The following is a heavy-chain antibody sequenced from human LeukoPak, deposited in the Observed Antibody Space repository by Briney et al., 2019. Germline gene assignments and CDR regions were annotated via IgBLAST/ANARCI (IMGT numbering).Heavy chain of an antibody. D-gene: IGHD3-22*01. CDR2: IYYSGTT. J-gene: IGHJ4*02. CDR3: AGIYDTPRGF. Sequence: SETLSLTCTVSGGSISNSRYYWGWLRQPPGMGLEWIGSIYYSGTTYHNPSLKSRLTISVDTTKNQFSVRLSSVTAADTAVYYCAGIYDTPRGFWGRGTLVTVSS. V-gene: IGHV4-39*01. CDR1: GGSISNSRYY.